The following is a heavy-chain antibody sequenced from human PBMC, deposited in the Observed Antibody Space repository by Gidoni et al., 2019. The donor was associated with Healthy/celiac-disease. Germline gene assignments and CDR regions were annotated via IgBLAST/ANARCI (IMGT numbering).Heavy chain of an antibody. CDR3: AREVEYSSSWPNWFDP. D-gene: IGHD6-13*01. CDR1: GFTFSSYW. J-gene: IGHJ5*02. V-gene: IGHV3-7*01. CDR2: IKQDGSEK. Sequence: EVQLVESGGGLVQPGGSLRLSCAASGFTFSSYWMSWVRQAPGKGLEWVANIKQDGSEKYYVDSVKGRFTISRDNAKNSLYLQMNSLRSEDTAVYYCAREVEYSSSWPNWFDPWGQGTLVTVSS.